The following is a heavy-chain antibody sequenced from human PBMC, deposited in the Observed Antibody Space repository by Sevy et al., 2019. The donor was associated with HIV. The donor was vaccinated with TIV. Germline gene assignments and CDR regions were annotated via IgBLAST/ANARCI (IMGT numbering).Heavy chain of an antibody. V-gene: IGHV3-21*01. CDR2: ISSSSSYI. CDR3: AREYDSSGYYWGLDAFDI. Sequence: GGSLRLSCAASGFPFSSYSMNWVRQAPGKGLEWVSSISSSSSYIYYGDSVKGRFTISRDNAKNSLYLQINSRRAEDTAVYYCAREYDSSGYYWGLDAFDIWGQGTMVTVSS. D-gene: IGHD3-22*01. CDR1: GFPFSSYS. J-gene: IGHJ3*02.